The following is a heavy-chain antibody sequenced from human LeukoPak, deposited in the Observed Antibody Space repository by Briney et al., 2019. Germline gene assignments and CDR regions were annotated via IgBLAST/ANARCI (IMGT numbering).Heavy chain of an antibody. CDR1: GFTFSSYE. J-gene: IGHJ2*01. V-gene: IGHV3-48*03. CDR3: ARDPGNYWYFDL. D-gene: IGHD1-26*01. Sequence: PGGSLRLSCSASGFTFSSYEMNWVRQAPGKGLEGISYISSSGRSIYFADSVKGRFTISRDNAKYSLSLQMNSLRAEDTAVYYCARDPGNYWYFDLWGRGTQVTVSS. CDR2: ISSSGRSI.